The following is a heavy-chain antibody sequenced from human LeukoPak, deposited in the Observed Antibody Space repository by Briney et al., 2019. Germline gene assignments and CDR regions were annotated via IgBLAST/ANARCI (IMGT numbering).Heavy chain of an antibody. Sequence: ASVKVSCKASGYTFTRYDINWVRQAPGQGLEWMGWMNPKSGNTGHAQKFQGRVTITRDTSISTVYMELSILRSEDTAVYFCARVDGSPDYWGQGTLVTVSS. CDR1: GYTFTRYD. V-gene: IGHV1-8*03. D-gene: IGHD2-15*01. J-gene: IGHJ4*02. CDR3: ARVDGSPDY. CDR2: MNPKSGNT.